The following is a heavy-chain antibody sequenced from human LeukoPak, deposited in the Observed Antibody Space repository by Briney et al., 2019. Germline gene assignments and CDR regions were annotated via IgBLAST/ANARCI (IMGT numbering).Heavy chain of an antibody. D-gene: IGHD3/OR15-3a*01. CDR3: ARGNDFWTGYSYSPGFDY. V-gene: IGHV3-33*01. CDR2: IWYDGSNK. J-gene: IGHJ4*02. CDR1: GFTFSSYG. Sequence: GRSLRLSCAASGFTFSSYGMHWVRQAPGKGLEWVAVIWYDGSNKYYADSVKGQFTISRDNAKNTLYLQMNSLRAEDTAVYYCARGNDFWTGYSYSPGFDYWGQGTLVTVSS.